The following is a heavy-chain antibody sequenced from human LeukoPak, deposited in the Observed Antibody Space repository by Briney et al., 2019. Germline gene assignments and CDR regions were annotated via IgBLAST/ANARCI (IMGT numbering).Heavy chain of an antibody. CDR2: IYSGGPT. D-gene: IGHD3-16*02. Sequence: PGTSLRLSCAASGFTFSNYAMHWVRQAPGKGLEWVSVIYSGGPTYYADSVKGRFTISRDNSKNTLYLQMNSLRAEDTAVYYCARDHSYLDPWGQGTLVTVSS. CDR3: ARDHSYLDP. V-gene: IGHV3-53*01. J-gene: IGHJ5*02. CDR1: GFTFSNYA.